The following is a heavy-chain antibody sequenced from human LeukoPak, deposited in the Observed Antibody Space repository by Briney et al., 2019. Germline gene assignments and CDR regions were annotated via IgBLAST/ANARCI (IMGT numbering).Heavy chain of an antibody. J-gene: IGHJ6*03. CDR1: GYTFTGYY. CDR2: INPNSGGT. V-gene: IGHV1-2*02. CDR3: ARARGDYGGPGLNYYYMDV. D-gene: IGHD4-23*01. Sequence: ASVKVSCKASGYTFTGYYMHWVRQAPGQGLEWMGWINPNSGGTNYAQKFQGRVTMTRDTSISTAYMELSRLRSDDTAVYYCARARGDYGGPGLNYYYMDVWGKGTTVTVSS.